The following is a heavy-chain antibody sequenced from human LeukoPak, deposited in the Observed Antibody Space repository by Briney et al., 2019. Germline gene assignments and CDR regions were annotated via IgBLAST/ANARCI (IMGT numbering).Heavy chain of an antibody. V-gene: IGHV1-18*01. CDR2: ISAKNGDT. J-gene: IGHJ4*02. CDR3: ERDLTPLGDLGGY. D-gene: IGHD3-10*01. CDR1: NYTFITYD. Sequence: ASVKVSCKASNYTFITYDINWVRQAPGQGLEWMGWISAKNGDTNYSQKFQGRVTMTTDTSATTAYMELRSLISDDTAVYYCERDLTPLGDLGGYWGQGTLVTVSS.